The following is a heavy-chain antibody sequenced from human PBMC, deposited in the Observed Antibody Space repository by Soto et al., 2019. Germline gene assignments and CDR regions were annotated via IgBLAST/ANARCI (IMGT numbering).Heavy chain of an antibody. CDR1: GFPLCSYA. V-gene: IGHV3-23*01. D-gene: IGHD3-22*01. CDR2: ISGSGGST. J-gene: IGHJ4*02. CDR3: AKDLSSGYFDY. Sequence: PGGALRLSCATSGFPLCSYAMRLGPQAPGKGLEWVSAISGSGGSTYYADSVKGRFTISRDNSKNTLYLQMNSLRAEDTAVYYCAKDLSSGYFDYWGQGTLVTVSS.